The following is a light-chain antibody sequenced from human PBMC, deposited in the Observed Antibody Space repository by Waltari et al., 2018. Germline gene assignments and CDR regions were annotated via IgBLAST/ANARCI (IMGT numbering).Light chain of an antibody. CDR1: QGIGIF. Sequence: DVQLTQSPSFVSASVGDRVTTTCRPSQGIGIFLAWYQQKPGTAPKLLIFSASTLQTGVPSRFSGSGSWTDFTLTISNLQPEDFATYYCQQLHTYPPWTFGPGTRVEMK. CDR3: QQLHTYPPWT. CDR2: SAS. J-gene: IGKJ1*01. V-gene: IGKV1-9*01.